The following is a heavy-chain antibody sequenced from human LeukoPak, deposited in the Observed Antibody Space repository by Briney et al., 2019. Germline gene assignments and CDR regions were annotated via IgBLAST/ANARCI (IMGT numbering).Heavy chain of an antibody. V-gene: IGHV6-1*01. D-gene: IGHD2-15*01. CDR2: TYYRSKWYN. J-gene: IGHJ4*02. Sequence: SQTLSLTCAISGDSVSSKSVAWNWIRQSPSRGLEWLGRTYYRSKWYNEYAVSVKSRITINPDTSRNQFSLQLNSVTPEDTAVYYCAHASGYFDYWGQGTLVTVSP. CDR1: GDSVSSKSVA. CDR3: AHASGYFDY.